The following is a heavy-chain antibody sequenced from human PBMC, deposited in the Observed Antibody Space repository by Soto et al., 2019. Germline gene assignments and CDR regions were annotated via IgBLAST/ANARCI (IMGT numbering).Heavy chain of an antibody. D-gene: IGHD6-19*01. CDR2: IKQDGSEK. CDR1: GFTFTDYW. CDR3: ARGVGRGLVAGXDY. J-gene: IGHJ4*02. V-gene: IGHV3-7*01. Sequence: GGSLRLSCAASGFTFTDYWMSWVRQAPGKGLEWVDDIKQDGSEKYYAYSVKVRVAISRDNDKNLLSLQMNSLRAEDTAIYYCARGVGRGLVAGXDYWGQGALVTXS.